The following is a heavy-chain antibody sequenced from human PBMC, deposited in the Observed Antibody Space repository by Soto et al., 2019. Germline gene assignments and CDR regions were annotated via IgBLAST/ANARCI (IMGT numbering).Heavy chain of an antibody. J-gene: IGHJ4*02. CDR2: IKSKPSGETK. V-gene: IGHV3-15*01. D-gene: IGHD3-16*01. Sequence: PGGSLRLSFAGSGCTFLPAWLNWGRQAPGKGLEWVGRIKSKPSGETKDYAAPVKGRFTISRYDSENTVLLHMNSLNTEDRAIYYCSTDVASSGVGEIGFWGQGILVIVSS. CDR1: GCTFLPAW. CDR3: STDVASSGVGEIGF.